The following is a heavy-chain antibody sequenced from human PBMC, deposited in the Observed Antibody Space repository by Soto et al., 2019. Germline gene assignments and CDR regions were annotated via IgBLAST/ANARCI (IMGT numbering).Heavy chain of an antibody. V-gene: IGHV4-34*01. CDR2: INHVGSP. J-gene: IGHJ4*02. Sequence: QVQLHQWGAGLLKPSEILSLTCAVYNGSFMGYYWTWVRQPPGKGLEWIGEINHVGSPNYNPSLTSRVVISIDTSKQQFSLRLNSLTAADTAVYYCASLSGGRFLDKGDYWGQGIQVTVSS. CDR3: ASLSGGRFLDKGDY. D-gene: IGHD3-3*01. CDR1: NGSFMGYY.